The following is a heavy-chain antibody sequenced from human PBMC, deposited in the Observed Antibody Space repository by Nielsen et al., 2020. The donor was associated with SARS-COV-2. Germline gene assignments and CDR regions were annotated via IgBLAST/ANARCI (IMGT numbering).Heavy chain of an antibody. Sequence: GGSLRLSCAASGFTFDDHSMHWVRQAPGKGLEWVALISWDGFRTYYADSVKGRLTISRDNAKNSLYLQMNSLRAEDTALYYCAKLQGEWEPLDYWGQGTLVTVSS. CDR3: AKLQGEWEPLDY. J-gene: IGHJ4*02. V-gene: IGHV3-43*01. CDR1: GFTFDDHS. CDR2: ISWDGFRT. D-gene: IGHD1-26*01.